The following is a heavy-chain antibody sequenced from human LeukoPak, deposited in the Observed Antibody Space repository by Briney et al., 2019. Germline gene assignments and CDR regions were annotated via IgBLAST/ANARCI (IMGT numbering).Heavy chain of an antibody. D-gene: IGHD3-16*01. CDR2: IYSGGST. J-gene: IGHJ4*02. V-gene: IGHV3-53*01. CDR3: ARGPGGDDH. CDR1: GFPVSAYY. Sequence: AGGSLRLSRAAPGFPVSAYYMSWVRQAPGKGLKWVSVIYSGGSTYYANSVGGRFTISRDNSKNTLFLQMNSLRAEDTAVYYCARGPGGDDHWGQGTLVTVSS.